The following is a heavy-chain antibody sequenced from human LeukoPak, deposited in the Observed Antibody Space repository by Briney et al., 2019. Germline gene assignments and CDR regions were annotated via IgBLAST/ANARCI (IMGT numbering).Heavy chain of an antibody. CDR2: VHLDGRT. D-gene: IGHD3-3*01. CDR1: GGSVINTNW. J-gene: IGHJ4*02. V-gene: IGHV4-4*02. Sequence: PSGTLSLTCGVSGGSVINTNWWTWVRQPPGKGLEWIGEVHLDGRTNYNPSLESRLTMSVDVSENQGSLKLTSVTAADTAVYYCAREGGFYRPLYYSGQGTLVTVSS. CDR3: AREGGFYRPLYY.